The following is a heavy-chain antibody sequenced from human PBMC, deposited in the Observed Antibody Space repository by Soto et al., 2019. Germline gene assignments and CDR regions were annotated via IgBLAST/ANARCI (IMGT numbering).Heavy chain of an antibody. V-gene: IGHV3-7*01. CDR1: GFTFSSYW. CDR2: IKQDGSEK. CDR3: ARVFRNYYGSGSYYNHVFDY. J-gene: IGHJ4*02. D-gene: IGHD3-10*01. Sequence: GGSLRLSCAASGFTFSSYWMSWVRQAPGKGLEWVANIKQDGSEKYYVDSVKGRFTISRDNAKNSLYLQMNSLRAEDTAVYYCARVFRNYYGSGSYYNHVFDYWGQGTLVTVSS.